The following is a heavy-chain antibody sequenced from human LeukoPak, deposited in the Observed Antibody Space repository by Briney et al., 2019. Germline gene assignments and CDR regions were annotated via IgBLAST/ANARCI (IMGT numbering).Heavy chain of an antibody. CDR3: ARGPLSHHYYDSSGYYLDY. Sequence: SETLSLTCTVSGGSISSGGYYWSWIRQHPGKGLEWIGYIYYSGSTYYNPSLKSRVTISVDTSKNQFSLKLSSVTAADTAVCYCARGPLSHHYYDSSGYYLDYWGQGTLVTVSS. CDR2: IYYSGST. D-gene: IGHD3-22*01. V-gene: IGHV4-31*03. J-gene: IGHJ4*02. CDR1: GGSISSGGYY.